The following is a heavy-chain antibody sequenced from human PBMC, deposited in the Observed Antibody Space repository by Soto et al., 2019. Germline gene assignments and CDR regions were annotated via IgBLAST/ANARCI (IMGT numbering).Heavy chain of an antibody. Sequence: GGSLRLSCAASGFTFSSYAMSWVRQAPGKGLEWVSAIGGSGGSTYYTDSVKGRFTISRDNSKNTLYLQMNSLRAEDTAVYYCASPAKGYCSSTSCYYYYYYGMDVWGQGTTVTVSS. CDR1: GFTFSSYA. V-gene: IGHV3-23*01. CDR3: ASPAKGYCSSTSCYYYYYYGMDV. CDR2: IGGSGGST. J-gene: IGHJ6*02. D-gene: IGHD2-2*01.